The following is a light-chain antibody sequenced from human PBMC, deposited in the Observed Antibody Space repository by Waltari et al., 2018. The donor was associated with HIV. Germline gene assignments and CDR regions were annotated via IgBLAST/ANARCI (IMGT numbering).Light chain of an antibody. V-gene: IGKV3-15*01. Sequence: EIVLTQSPDTLSVSPGERVTLSCRPSQRVDSNFAWYQQKPGQAPRLLIFGTSSRAAGIPDRISGSGSETESTLTISSLQSEDFAVYYCQQYNSWPWTFGQGTKVEVK. J-gene: IGKJ1*01. CDR3: QQYNSWPWT. CDR1: QRVDSN. CDR2: GTS.